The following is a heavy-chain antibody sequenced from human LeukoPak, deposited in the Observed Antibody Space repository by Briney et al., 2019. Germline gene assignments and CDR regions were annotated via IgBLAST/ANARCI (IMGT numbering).Heavy chain of an antibody. CDR2: IIPILGIA. CDR1: GGTFSSYA. D-gene: IGHD3-22*01. Sequence: ASVKVSCKASGGTFSSYAISWVRQAPGQGLEWMGRIIPILGIANYAQKFQGRVTITADKSTSTAYMELSSLRSEDTAVYYCARDSGYYVSSGSEGYWGQGTLVTVSS. J-gene: IGHJ4*02. CDR3: ARDSGYYVSSGSEGY. V-gene: IGHV1-69*04.